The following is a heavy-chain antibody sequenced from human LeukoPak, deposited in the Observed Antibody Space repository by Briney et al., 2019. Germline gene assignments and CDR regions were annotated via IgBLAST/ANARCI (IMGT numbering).Heavy chain of an antibody. J-gene: IGHJ5*02. V-gene: IGHV3-23*01. CDR1: GFTSSSYA. Sequence: PGGSLRLSCAASGFTSSSYAMSWVRQAPGKGLEWVSAISGSGGSTYYADSVKGRFTISRDNSKNTLYLQMNSLRAEDTAVYYCAKWNRMTTVVKGWFDPWGQGTLVTVSS. CDR3: AKWNRMTTVVKGWFDP. CDR2: ISGSGGST. D-gene: IGHD4-23*01.